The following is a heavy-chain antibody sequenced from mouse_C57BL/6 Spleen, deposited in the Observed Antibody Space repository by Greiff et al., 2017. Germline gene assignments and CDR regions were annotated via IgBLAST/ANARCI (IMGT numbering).Heavy chain of an antibody. J-gene: IGHJ1*03. CDR3: ARQGGSRDLYYGV. CDR1: GFTFSSYT. D-gene: IGHD1-1*01. CDR2: ISGGGGNT. Sequence: EVQVVESGGGLVKPGGSLKLSCAASGFTFSSYTMSWVRQTPGKRLEWVATISGGGGNTYYTDSVKGRFTISRDNAKNTLYLQMSSLRSEDTALYYCARQGGSRDLYYGVWGTGTTVTVSS. V-gene: IGHV5-9*01.